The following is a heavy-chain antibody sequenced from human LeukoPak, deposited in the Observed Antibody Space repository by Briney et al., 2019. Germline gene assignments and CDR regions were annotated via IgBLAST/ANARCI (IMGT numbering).Heavy chain of an antibody. CDR3: ARDGQWLVPRYYGMDV. V-gene: IGHV1-18*01. Sequence: ASVKVSCKASGYTFTSYGISWVRQAPGQGLEWMGWISAYNGNTNYAQKLQGRVTMTTDTSTSTAYMELRSLRSDDTAVYYCARDGQWLVPRYYGMDVWGQGTTVTVSS. D-gene: IGHD6-19*01. CDR1: GYTFTSYG. CDR2: ISAYNGNT. J-gene: IGHJ6*02.